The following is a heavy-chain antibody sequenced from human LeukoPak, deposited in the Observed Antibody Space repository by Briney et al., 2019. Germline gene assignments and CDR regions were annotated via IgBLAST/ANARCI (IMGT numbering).Heavy chain of an antibody. CDR2: INHSGST. CDR3: ARDDYGTFFDY. Sequence: SETLSLTCAVYGGSFSGYYWSWIRQPPGKGLEWIGEINHSGSTNYNTSLKNRVTITVDTSKNQFSLKLSSVTAADTAVYYCARDDYGTFFDYWGQGTLVTVSS. J-gene: IGHJ4*02. CDR1: GGSFSGYY. V-gene: IGHV4-34*01. D-gene: IGHD4-17*01.